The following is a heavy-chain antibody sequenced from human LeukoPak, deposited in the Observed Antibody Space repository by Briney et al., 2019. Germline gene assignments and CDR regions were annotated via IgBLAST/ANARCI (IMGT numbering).Heavy chain of an antibody. Sequence: PSETLSLTCTVSGGSISSSSYYWGWIRQPPGKGLKWIGSIYYSGSTYYNPSLKSRVTISVDTSKNQFSLKLSSVTAADTAVYYCARPSYYYGSGSYKDYWGQGTLVTVSS. CDR3: ARPSYYYGSGSYKDY. V-gene: IGHV4-39*01. D-gene: IGHD3-10*01. J-gene: IGHJ4*02. CDR1: GGSISSSSYY. CDR2: IYYSGST.